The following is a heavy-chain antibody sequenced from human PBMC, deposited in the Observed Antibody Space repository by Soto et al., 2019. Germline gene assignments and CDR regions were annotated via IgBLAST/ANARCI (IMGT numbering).Heavy chain of an antibody. V-gene: IGHV4-31*11. CDR1: GGASISGRYN. J-gene: IGHJ3*02. CDR3: ARHVTYTYGIYAFDI. Sequence: TCVDSGGASISGRYNWSRIRQHPGKGLEWIGYIYYSGSTSYNPSLKSRVTISVDTSKNQFSLSLTSVTAADTAVYYCARHVTYTYGIYAFDIWCRCTIVTVS. CDR2: IYYSGST. D-gene: IGHD1-26*01.